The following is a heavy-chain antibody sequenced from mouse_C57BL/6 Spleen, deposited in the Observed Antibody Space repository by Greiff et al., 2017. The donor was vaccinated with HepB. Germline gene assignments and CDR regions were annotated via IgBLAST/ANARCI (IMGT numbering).Heavy chain of an antibody. CDR1: GYTFTSYT. D-gene: IGHD4-1*01. CDR3: ARTGTFSWFAY. J-gene: IGHJ3*01. V-gene: IGHV1-4*01. Sequence: VQLQQSGAELARPGASVKMSCKASGYTFTSYTMHWVKQRPGQGLEWIGYINPSSGYTKYNQKFKDKATLNADKSSSTAYMQLSSLTSEDSAVYYFARTGTFSWFAYWGQGTLVTVSA. CDR2: INPSSGYT.